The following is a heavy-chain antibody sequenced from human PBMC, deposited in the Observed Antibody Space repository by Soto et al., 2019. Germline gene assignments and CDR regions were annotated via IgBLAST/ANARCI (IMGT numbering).Heavy chain of an antibody. CDR1: GFTFSSYS. Sequence: EVQLVESGGGLVKPGGSLRLSCAASGFTFSSYSMNWVRQAPGKGLEWVSSISSSSSYIYYADSVKGRFTISRDNAKNSLYLQMNSLRAEDTAVYYCARADYSSCWYYPFGYWGQGTLVTVSS. J-gene: IGHJ4*02. D-gene: IGHD6-19*01. V-gene: IGHV3-21*01. CDR2: ISSSSSYI. CDR3: ARADYSSCWYYPFGY.